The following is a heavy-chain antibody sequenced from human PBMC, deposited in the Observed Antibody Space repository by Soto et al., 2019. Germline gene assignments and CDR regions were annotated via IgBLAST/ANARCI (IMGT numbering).Heavy chain of an antibody. CDR2: ISYDGSNK. Sequence: PGGSLRLSCAASGFTFSSYAMHWVRQAPGKGLEWVAVISYDGSNKYYADSVKGRFTISRDNSKNTLYLQMNSLRAEDTAVYYCARDRQWLSSPYYFDYWGQGTLVTVS. CDR1: GFTFSSYA. V-gene: IGHV3-30-3*01. J-gene: IGHJ4*02. CDR3: ARDRQWLSSPYYFDY. D-gene: IGHD6-19*01.